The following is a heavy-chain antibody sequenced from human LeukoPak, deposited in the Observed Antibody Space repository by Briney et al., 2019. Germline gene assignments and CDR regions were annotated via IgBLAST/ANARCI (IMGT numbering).Heavy chain of an antibody. CDR2: IYPGDSDT. CDR3: ARQGYGSNSMYASDI. D-gene: IGHD4-23*01. Sequence: ESLKICCKGSGYTFTTSWIAWVRQMPGQGLEWMGIIYPGDSDTRYNPSFRGQVTISADKSISTAYLQWTGLQASDTAMYYCARQGYGSNSMYASDIWGQGTLVTVSS. CDR1: GYTFTTSW. V-gene: IGHV5-51*01. J-gene: IGHJ3*02.